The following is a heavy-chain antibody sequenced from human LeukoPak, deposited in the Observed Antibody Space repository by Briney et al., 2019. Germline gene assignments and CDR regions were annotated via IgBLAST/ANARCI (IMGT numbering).Heavy chain of an antibody. D-gene: IGHD6-19*01. CDR2: IYHIGST. CDR3: ANSPIIAVADYFGS. Sequence: SETLSLTCIVSGFSITSGYYWGWIRQPPGKGLAWIGSIYHIGSTYYSPSLKSRVSLSVDTSKNQFSLKLSSVTAADTAVYYCANSPIIAVADYFGSWGQGRLVTVSS. CDR1: GFSITSGYY. V-gene: IGHV4-38-2*02. J-gene: IGHJ4*02.